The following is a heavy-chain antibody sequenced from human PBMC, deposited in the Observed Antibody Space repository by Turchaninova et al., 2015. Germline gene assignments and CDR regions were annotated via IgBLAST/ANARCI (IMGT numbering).Heavy chain of an antibody. V-gene: IGHV3-7*01. CDR2: ISKDGSEK. CDR1: GFSCSRFW. J-gene: IGHJ2*01. CDR3: ARGYWSLDL. Sequence: QLVESVGGLVPPGGSRCLTCTASGFSCSRFWMTWIRQAPGKGLQGVAHISKDGSEKDYVDSVKGRFTISRDNARNSLYLQMNRLTVRDTGLYYCARGYWSLDLWGRGTLVTASS.